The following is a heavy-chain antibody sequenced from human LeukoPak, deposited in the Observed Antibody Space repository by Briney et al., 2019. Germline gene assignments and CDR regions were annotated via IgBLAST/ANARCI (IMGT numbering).Heavy chain of an antibody. Sequence: PSETLSLTCTVSGGSISSSSYYWGWIRQPPGKGLEWIGSIYYSGSTYYNPSLKSRVTISVDTSKNQFSLKLSSVTAADTAVYYCARSPMVRGLTFDYWGQGTLVTVSS. CDR3: ARSPMVRGLTFDY. V-gene: IGHV4-39*01. J-gene: IGHJ4*02. D-gene: IGHD3-10*01. CDR2: IYYSGST. CDR1: GGSISSSSYY.